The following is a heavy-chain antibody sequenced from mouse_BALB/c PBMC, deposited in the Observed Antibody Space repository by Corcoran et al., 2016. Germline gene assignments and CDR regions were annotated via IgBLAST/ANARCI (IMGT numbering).Heavy chain of an antibody. CDR3: AREPYAMDY. CDR2: INTYTGEQ. V-gene: IGHV9-3-1*01. CDR1: GYTFTNYG. J-gene: IGHJ4*01. Sequence: QIQLEQSGSELKKPGETVKISCKASGYTFTNYGMNWVKQAPGKGLRWMGWINTYTGEQTYADDFKGRFAFSLETSASTAYLQINNLKNEDTATYFCAREPYAMDYWGQGTSVTVSS.